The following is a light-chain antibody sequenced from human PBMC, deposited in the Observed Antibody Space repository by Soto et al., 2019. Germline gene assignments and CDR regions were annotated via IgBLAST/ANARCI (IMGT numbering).Light chain of an antibody. Sequence: EIVLTQSPGTLSLSPGERATLSCRASQSVRSDVGWYQQKPGQAPRLLIYHTSNRATGIPARFSGSGSGTDFILTISSLEPEDFAVYYCQQSIDWPLTFGQGT. CDR3: QQSIDWPLT. CDR2: HTS. J-gene: IGKJ1*01. CDR1: QSVRSD. V-gene: IGKV3-11*01.